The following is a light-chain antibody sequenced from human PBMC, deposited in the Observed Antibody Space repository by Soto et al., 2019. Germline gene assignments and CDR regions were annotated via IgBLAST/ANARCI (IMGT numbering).Light chain of an antibody. CDR2: DVS. V-gene: IGLV2-14*01. CDR3: SSYTSSSTPVV. Sequence: QLVLTQPASVSGSPGQSITISCTGTSSDVGGYNYVSWYQQHPGKAPKLMIYDVSNRPSGVSKRFSGSKSGNTASLTISGLQAEDEADYYCSSYTSSSTPVVFGGGTQLTVL. CDR1: SSDVGGYNY. J-gene: IGLJ2*01.